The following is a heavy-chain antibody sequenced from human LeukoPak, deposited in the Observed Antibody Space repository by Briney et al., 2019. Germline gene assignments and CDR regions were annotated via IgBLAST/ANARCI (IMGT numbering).Heavy chain of an antibody. V-gene: IGHV3-73*01. J-gene: IGHJ4*02. CDR1: GFTFSGSA. D-gene: IGHD6-13*01. CDR3: TAAAGQSY. CDR2: IRSKANSYAT. Sequence: GSLRLSCAASGFTFSGSAMHWVRQASGKGLEWVGRIRSKANSYATAYAASVKGRFTFSRDDSKNTAYLQMNSLKTEDTAVYYCTAAAGQSYWGQGTLVTVSS.